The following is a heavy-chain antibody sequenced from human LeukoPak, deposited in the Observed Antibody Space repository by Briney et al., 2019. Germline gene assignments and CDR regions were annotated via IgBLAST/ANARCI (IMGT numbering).Heavy chain of an antibody. CDR2: ISAYNGNT. V-gene: IGHV1-18*01. CDR3: ARLLWQQPTLLMDV. D-gene: IGHD6-13*01. J-gene: IGHJ6*03. Sequence: EASVKVSCQASGYTFTSYGISWVRPAPGQGLEWMGWISAYNGNTNYAQKLQGRLTMTTDTSTSTAYLQWSSLKASDTAMYYCARLLWQQPTLLMDVWGKGTTVTISS. CDR1: GYTFTSYG.